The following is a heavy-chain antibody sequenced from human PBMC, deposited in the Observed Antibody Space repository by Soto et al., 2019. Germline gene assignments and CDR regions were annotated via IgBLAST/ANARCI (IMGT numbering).Heavy chain of an antibody. CDR1: GYTFTSYA. CDR3: ARDPYYYDSSGYLFDY. Sequence: DSVKVACKAAGYTFTSYAMHSVRQAPGQRLEWMGWINAGNGNTKYSQKFQGRVTINRDTSASTAYMELSSLRSEDTAVYYCARDPYYYDSSGYLFDYWGQGTLVSVSS. J-gene: IGHJ4*02. V-gene: IGHV1-3*01. D-gene: IGHD3-22*01. CDR2: INAGNGNT.